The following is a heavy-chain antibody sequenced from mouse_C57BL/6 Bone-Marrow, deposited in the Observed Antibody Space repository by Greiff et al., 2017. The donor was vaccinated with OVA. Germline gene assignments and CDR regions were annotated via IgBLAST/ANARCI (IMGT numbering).Heavy chain of an antibody. CDR2: ISYDGSN. Sequence: EVQLVEPGPGLVKPSQSLSLTCSVTGYSITSGYYWNWIRQFPGNKLEWMGYISYDGSNNYNPSLKNRISITRDTSKNQFFLKLNSVTTEDTATYYCARVRLRDYAMDYWGQGTSVTVSS. J-gene: IGHJ4*01. CDR1: GYSITSGYY. CDR3: ARVRLRDYAMDY. D-gene: IGHD2-4*01. V-gene: IGHV3-6*01.